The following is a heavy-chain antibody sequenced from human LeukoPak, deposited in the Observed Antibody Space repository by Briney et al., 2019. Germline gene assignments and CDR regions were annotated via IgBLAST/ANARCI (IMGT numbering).Heavy chain of an antibody. D-gene: IGHD5-12*01. V-gene: IGHV3-9*01. CDR2: ISWNSGSI. CDR1: GFTFDDYA. CDR3: AAGGGYARFGY. Sequence: GGSLRLSCAASGFTFDDYAMHWVRHAPGKGLEWVSGISWNSGSIGYADSVKGRFTISRDNAKNSLYLQMNSLRAEDTALYYCAAGGGYARFGYWGQGTLVTVSS. J-gene: IGHJ4*02.